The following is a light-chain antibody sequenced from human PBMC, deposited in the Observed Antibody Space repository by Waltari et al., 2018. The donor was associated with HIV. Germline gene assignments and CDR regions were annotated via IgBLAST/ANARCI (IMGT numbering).Light chain of an antibody. CDR3: QQSYSTLT. CDR2: AAS. V-gene: IGKV1-39*01. J-gene: IGKJ4*01. CDR1: QSISSY. Sequence: SLSASVGDRVTITCRASQSISSYLNWYQQKPGKAPKLLIYAASSLQSGVPSRFSGSGSGTDFTLTISSLQPEDFATYYCQQSYSTLTFGGGTKVEIK.